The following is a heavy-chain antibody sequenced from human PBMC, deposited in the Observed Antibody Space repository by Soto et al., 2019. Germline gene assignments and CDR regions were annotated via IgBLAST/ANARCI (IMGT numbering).Heavy chain of an antibody. V-gene: IGHV4-59*01. CDR1: GCSISSYY. CDR2: IYSSGST. Sequence: SETLSLTCTVPGCSISSYYWSWIRQPPGKGLEWIGYIYSSGSTHYNPSLQNRVTISIDTSKNQVSLKVNSVTAADTAVYYCARDHPHSYGVYYFDYWGQGTPVTVS. D-gene: IGHD5-18*01. J-gene: IGHJ4*02. CDR3: ARDHPHSYGVYYFDY.